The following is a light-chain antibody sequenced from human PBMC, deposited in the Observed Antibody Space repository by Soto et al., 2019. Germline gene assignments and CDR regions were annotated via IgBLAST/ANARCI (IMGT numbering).Light chain of an antibody. Sequence: QSALTQPASVSGSPGQSITISCTGTSSDVGGYNYVSWYQQHPGKALKLMIYEVSNRPSGVSNRFSGSKSGNTASLTISGLQAEDEADYYCSSYTSGSTWVFGGGTKLTVL. CDR3: SSYTSGSTWV. V-gene: IGLV2-14*01. CDR1: SSDVGGYNY. J-gene: IGLJ3*02. CDR2: EVS.